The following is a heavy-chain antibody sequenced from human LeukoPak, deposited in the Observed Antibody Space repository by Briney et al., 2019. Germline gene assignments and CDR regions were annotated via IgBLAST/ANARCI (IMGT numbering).Heavy chain of an antibody. J-gene: IGHJ4*02. D-gene: IGHD5-18*01. Sequence: SETLSLTCSVSGDSISSSSYYWGWIRQPPGKGLEWIGSIYYSGGAYYNPSLKSRVTISVDTSKNQFSLKLSSVTAADTAVYYCARAETAMVIDYFDYWGPGTLVTVSS. CDR3: ARAETAMVIDYFDY. V-gene: IGHV4-39*07. CDR1: GDSISSSSYY. CDR2: IYYSGGA.